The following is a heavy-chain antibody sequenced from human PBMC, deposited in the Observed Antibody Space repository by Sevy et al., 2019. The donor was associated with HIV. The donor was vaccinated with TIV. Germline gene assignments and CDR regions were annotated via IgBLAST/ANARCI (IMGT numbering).Heavy chain of an antibody. CDR2: ISSSSTI. CDR1: GFIFSSYS. D-gene: IGHD3-10*01. CDR3: ARVPSTGRYGMDV. J-gene: IGHJ6*02. V-gene: IGHV3-48*01. Sequence: GGSLRLSCAASGFIFSSYSMNWVRQAPGKGLEWVSYISSSSTIYYADSVKGRFTISRDNAKNSLYLQMSSLRADDTALYYCARVPSTGRYGMDVWGQGTTVTVSS.